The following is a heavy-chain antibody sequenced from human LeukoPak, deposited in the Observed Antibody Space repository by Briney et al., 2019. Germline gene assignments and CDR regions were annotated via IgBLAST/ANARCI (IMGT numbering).Heavy chain of an antibody. D-gene: IGHD1-26*01. V-gene: IGHV4-4*07. CDR1: GGSISTYY. CDR2: MYTSGTT. J-gene: IGHJ6*02. CDR3: ARDQSSYYGVDV. Sequence: PSETLSLTCTVSGGSISTYYWSWIRQPAGKGLEWIGRMYTSGTTKYNPSLKSRVTMSVDTSNNQFSLKVSSVTAADTAVYYCARDQSSYYGVDVWGQGTTVTVSS.